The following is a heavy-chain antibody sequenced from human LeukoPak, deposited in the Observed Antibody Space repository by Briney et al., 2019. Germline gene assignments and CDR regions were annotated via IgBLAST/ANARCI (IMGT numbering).Heavy chain of an antibody. Sequence: GGSLRLSCAASGFTFPHYTMHWVRQPPGKGLEWVSLISWNGVSTSSAGSVKGRFTISRDNSKNSLILQMISLRNEDTTLYYCARDTPGQGIDYWGQGTLVTVSS. CDR2: ISWNGVST. V-gene: IGHV3-43*01. CDR3: ARDTPGQGIDY. CDR1: GFTFPHYT. J-gene: IGHJ4*02. D-gene: IGHD1-14*01.